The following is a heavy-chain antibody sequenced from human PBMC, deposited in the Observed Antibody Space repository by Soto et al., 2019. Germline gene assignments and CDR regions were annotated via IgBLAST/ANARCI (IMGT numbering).Heavy chain of an antibody. CDR2: IYYSGST. CDR3: ARETPGAVTAFDI. CDR1: GGSISSGGYY. V-gene: IGHV4-31*03. Sequence: QVQLQESGPGLVKPSQTLSLTCTVSGGSISSGGYYWSWIRQHPGKGLEWIGYIYYSGSTYYNPSLKSRVTESVDTSKTEFSLKLSSVTAADTAVYYCARETPGAVTAFDIWGQGTMVTVSS. J-gene: IGHJ3*02. D-gene: IGHD4-17*01.